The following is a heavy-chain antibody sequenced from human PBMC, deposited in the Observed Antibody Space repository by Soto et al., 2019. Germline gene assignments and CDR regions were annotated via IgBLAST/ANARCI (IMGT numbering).Heavy chain of an antibody. V-gene: IGHV1-2*02. Sequence: ASVKVSCKASGYTFTDYYIYWVRPASGQGLAWLGWIDPNSGGKNYAQKFRGRVTLTRDTCISTAYMELNRLTSDATAVYYCASTLRGYSYCYALDIWGQGTMVSVSS. J-gene: IGHJ3*02. CDR3: ASTLRGYSYCYALDI. D-gene: IGHD5-18*01. CDR1: GYTFTDYY. CDR2: IDPNSGGK.